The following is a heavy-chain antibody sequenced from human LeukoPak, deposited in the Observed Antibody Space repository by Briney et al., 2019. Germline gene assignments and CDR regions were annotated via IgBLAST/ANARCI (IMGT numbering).Heavy chain of an antibody. V-gene: IGHV1-69*13. D-gene: IGHD3-16*02. J-gene: IGHJ4*02. CDR2: IIPIFGTA. CDR3: AREDYVWGSYRAKQEYYFDY. CDR1: GDTFSSYA. Sequence: SVKVSCKASGDTFSSYAISWVRQAPGQGLEWMGGIIPIFGTANYAQKFQGRVTITADESTSTAYMELSSLRSEDTAVYYCAREDYVWGSYRAKQEYYFDYWGQGTLVTVSS.